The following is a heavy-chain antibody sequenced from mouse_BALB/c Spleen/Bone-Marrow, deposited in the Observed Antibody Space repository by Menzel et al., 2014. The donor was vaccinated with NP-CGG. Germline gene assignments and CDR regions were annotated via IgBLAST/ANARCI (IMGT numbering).Heavy chain of an antibody. V-gene: IGHV2-9*02. D-gene: IGHD1-1*01. Sequence: VMLVESGPGLVAPSQSLSITCTVSGFSLTSYGVHWVRQPPGKGLEWLGVIWAGGSTNYNSALMPRLSISKDNTKSQVFLKMIRLQTDDTAMFYCARCYGSSQAWFAYWGQGTLVTGSA. CDR1: GFSLTSYG. CDR3: ARCYGSSQAWFAY. CDR2: IWAGGST. J-gene: IGHJ3*01.